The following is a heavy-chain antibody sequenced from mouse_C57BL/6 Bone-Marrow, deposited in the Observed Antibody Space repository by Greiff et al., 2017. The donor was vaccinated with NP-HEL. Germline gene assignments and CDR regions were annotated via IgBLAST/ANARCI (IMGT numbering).Heavy chain of an antibody. CDR1: GYTFTSYW. Sequence: VQLQQLGADLVKPGASVKLSCKASGYTFTSYWMHWVKQRPGRGLEWIGRIDPNSGGTKFNEKFKTKATLTVDKPSSTAYMQLSSLTSEDSAVYYCARYYYGSRGWYFDVWGTGTTVTVSS. V-gene: IGHV1-72*01. J-gene: IGHJ1*03. D-gene: IGHD1-1*01. CDR2: IDPNSGGT. CDR3: ARYYYGSRGWYFDV.